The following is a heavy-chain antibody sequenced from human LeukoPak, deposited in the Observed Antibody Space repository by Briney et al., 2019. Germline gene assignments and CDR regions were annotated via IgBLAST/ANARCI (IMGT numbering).Heavy chain of an antibody. Sequence: ASVKVSCKASGYTFTSYDINWVRQATGQGLEWMGWMNPNSGNTGYAQKFQGRVTMTRNTSISTAYMELSSLRSEDTAVYYCVKDNSMATILTGPEAIYYYHAMDVWGQGAMVTVSS. J-gene: IGHJ6*02. CDR3: VKDNSMATILTGPEAIYYYHAMDV. CDR2: MNPNSGNT. D-gene: IGHD3-9*01. CDR1: GYTFTSYD. V-gene: IGHV1-8*01.